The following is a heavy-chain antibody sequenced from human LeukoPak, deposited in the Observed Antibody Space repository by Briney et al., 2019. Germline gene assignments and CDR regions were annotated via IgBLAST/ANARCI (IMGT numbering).Heavy chain of an antibody. V-gene: IGHV4-38-2*02. Sequence: SETLSLTCNVSGYSISSGYFWGWVRQAPGKGLEWIGSIYQRATVHYNPSLKSRVTISLDTSKNHFSLNLRSMQASDTAVYYCARAFCVGECFVLHIFFNSWGQGTLVTVSS. D-gene: IGHD2-21*01. CDR1: GYSISSGYF. J-gene: IGHJ4*02. CDR2: IYQRATV. CDR3: ARAFCVGECFVLHIFFNS.